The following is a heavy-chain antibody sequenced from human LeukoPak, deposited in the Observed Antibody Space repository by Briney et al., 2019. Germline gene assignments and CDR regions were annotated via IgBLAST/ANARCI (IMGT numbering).Heavy chain of an antibody. Sequence: GGSLRLSCAASGFMFSNHGMNWVRQAPGKGLEWVSSISASSSYIHYADSVKGRFTISRDNARNSLYLQMNSLRAEDSAVYFRAAERSCGSFSCGTYYFESWGQGTLVTVSS. CDR1: GFMFSNHG. CDR3: AAERSCGSFSCGTYYFES. D-gene: IGHD1-26*01. J-gene: IGHJ4*02. CDR2: ISASSSYI. V-gene: IGHV3-21*06.